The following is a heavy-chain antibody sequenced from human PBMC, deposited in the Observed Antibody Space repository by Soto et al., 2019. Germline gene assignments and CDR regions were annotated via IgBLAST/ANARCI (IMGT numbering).Heavy chain of an antibody. D-gene: IGHD1-26*01. Sequence: QVQLVQSGAEVKKPGASVKVSCKASGYTFSNYGIGLLRQAPGQGLEWLAWISAYNGDTKSAQKLQGRVTVTTEVSTSTSYMELRSLRSDDTAVYYCARGRETTTTRHAFDIWGQGKMVTVSS. V-gene: IGHV1-18*01. CDR3: ARGRETTTTRHAFDI. J-gene: IGHJ3*02. CDR1: GYTFSNYG. CDR2: ISAYNGDT.